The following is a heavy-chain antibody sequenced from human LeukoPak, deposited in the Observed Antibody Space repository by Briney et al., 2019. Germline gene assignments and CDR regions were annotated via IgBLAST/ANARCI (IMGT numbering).Heavy chain of an antibody. D-gene: IGHD1-26*01. V-gene: IGHV4-31*03. CDR3: ARDIRGALGAFDI. CDR2: IYYSGST. Sequence: PSETLSLTCTVSGGSISSGGYYWSWIRQHPGKGLEWIGYIYYSGSTYYNPSLKSRVTISVDTSKNQFSLKLSSVTAADTAVYYCARDIRGALGAFDIWGQGTMVTVSS. CDR1: GGSISSGGYY. J-gene: IGHJ3*02.